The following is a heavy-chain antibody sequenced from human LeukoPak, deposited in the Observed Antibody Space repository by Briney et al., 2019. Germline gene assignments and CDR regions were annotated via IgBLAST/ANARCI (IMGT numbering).Heavy chain of an antibody. Sequence: ASVKVSCKASGGTFISYAISWVRQAPGQGLEWMGRIIPIFGTANYAQKFQGRVTITTDESTSTAYMELSSLRSEDTAVYYCARDAPLTYYYDSSGFYYFDYWGQGTLVTVSS. J-gene: IGHJ4*02. CDR3: ARDAPLTYYYDSSGFYYFDY. CDR2: IIPIFGTA. CDR1: GGTFISYA. V-gene: IGHV1-69*05. D-gene: IGHD3-22*01.